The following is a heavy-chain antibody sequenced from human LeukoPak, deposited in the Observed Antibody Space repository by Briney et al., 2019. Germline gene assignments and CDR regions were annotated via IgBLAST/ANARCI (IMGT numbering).Heavy chain of an antibody. Sequence: GASVKVSCKASGYTFTSYGISRVRQAPGQGLEWMGWISAYNGNTNYAQKLQGRVTMTTDTSTGTAYMELRSLRSDDTAVYYCARGGYCSSTSCYGSDYWGQGTLVTVSS. CDR3: ARGGYCSSTSCYGSDY. J-gene: IGHJ4*02. D-gene: IGHD2-2*01. V-gene: IGHV1-18*01. CDR1: GYTFTSYG. CDR2: ISAYNGNT.